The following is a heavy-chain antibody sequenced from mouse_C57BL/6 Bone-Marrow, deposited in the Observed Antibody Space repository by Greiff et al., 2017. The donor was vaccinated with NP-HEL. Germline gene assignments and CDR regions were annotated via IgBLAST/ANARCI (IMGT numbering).Heavy chain of an antibody. J-gene: IGHJ4*01. CDR3: ARGDYYGSSFYAMDY. CDR2: IYPGSGST. Sequence: QVQLQQPGAELVKPGASVKMSCKASGYTFTSYWITWVKQRPGQGLEWIGDIYPGSGSTNYNEKFKSKATLTVDTSSSTAYMKLRSLTAEDAAVYYCARGDYYGSSFYAMDYWGQGTSVTVSS. V-gene: IGHV1-55*01. D-gene: IGHD1-1*01. CDR1: GYTFTSYW.